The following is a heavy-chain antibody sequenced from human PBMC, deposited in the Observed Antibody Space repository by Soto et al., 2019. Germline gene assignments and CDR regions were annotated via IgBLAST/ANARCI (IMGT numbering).Heavy chain of an antibody. J-gene: IGHJ5*02. V-gene: IGHV1-8*01. CDR3: AREREGSGFDP. Sequence: ASVKVSCKASGGTFSRYSINWVRQATGQGLEWMGWMNPNSGNTAYAQKFQGRVTMTRNTSISTAYMELSSLRSEDTAVYYCAREREGSGFDPWGQGTLVTVSS. CDR1: GGTFSRYS. D-gene: IGHD1-26*01. CDR2: MNPNSGNT.